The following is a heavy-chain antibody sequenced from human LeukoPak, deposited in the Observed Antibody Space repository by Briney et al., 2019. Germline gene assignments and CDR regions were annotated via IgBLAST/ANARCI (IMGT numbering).Heavy chain of an antibody. J-gene: IGHJ5*02. CDR2: IYYRSKWYN. D-gene: IGHD3-22*01. Sequence: SQTLSLTCAISGDSVSSNSAAWNWIRQSPSRGLEWLGRIYYRSKWYNDYAVSVKSRITINPDTSKNQFSLHLNSVTPEDTAVYYCARGFYDSSGYYSNWFDPWGQGTLVTVSS. V-gene: IGHV6-1*01. CDR1: GDSVSSNSAA. CDR3: ARGFYDSSGYYSNWFDP.